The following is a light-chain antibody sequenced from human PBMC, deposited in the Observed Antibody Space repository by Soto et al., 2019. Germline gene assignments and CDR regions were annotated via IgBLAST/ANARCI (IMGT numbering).Light chain of an antibody. CDR1: SSDVGSYNR. CDR3: SLYISGSTYV. V-gene: IGLV2-18*01. Sequence: QSALTQPPSVSGSPGQSVTISCTGTSSDVGSYNRISWYQQPPGTAPKLIMFEVSNRPSGVPDRFSGSKSGSSASLTISGLQAEDEADYYCSLYISGSTYVLGTGTKVTVL. J-gene: IGLJ1*01. CDR2: EVS.